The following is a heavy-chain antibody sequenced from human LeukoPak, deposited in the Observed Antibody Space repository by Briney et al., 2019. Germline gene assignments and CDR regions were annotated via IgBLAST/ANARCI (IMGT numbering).Heavy chain of an antibody. CDR2: ISGSGGST. V-gene: IGHV3-23*01. CDR3: ARSRSIAVAGRYDAFDI. CDR1: GFTFSSYG. J-gene: IGHJ3*02. D-gene: IGHD6-19*01. Sequence: GGSLRLSCAASGFTFSSYGMSWVRQAPGKGLEWVSAISGSGGSTYYADSVKGRFTISRDNAKNSLYLQMNSLRAEDTAVYYCARSRSIAVAGRYDAFDIWGQGTMVTVSS.